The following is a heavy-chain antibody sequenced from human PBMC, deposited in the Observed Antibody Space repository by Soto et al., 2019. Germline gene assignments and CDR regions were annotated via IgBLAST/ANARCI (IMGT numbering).Heavy chain of an antibody. Sequence: GGSLRLSCAASGFTFSSYGMHWVRQAPGKGLKWVAVISYDGSNKYYADSVKGRFTISRDNSKNTLYLQMNSLRAEDTAVYYCARAPRGNYGYPSYFDYWGQGTLVTVSS. CDR1: GFTFSSYG. CDR2: ISYDGSNK. CDR3: ARAPRGNYGYPSYFDY. J-gene: IGHJ4*02. D-gene: IGHD3-10*01. V-gene: IGHV3-30*03.